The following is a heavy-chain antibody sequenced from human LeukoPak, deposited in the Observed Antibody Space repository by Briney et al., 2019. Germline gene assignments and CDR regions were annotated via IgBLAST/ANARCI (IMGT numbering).Heavy chain of an antibody. CDR1: GGSISSSSYY. CDR3: ARHPGNGDYYTAFDI. Sequence: SETLSLTCTVSGGSISSSSYYWGWIRQPPGKGLEWIGSIYYSGSTYYNPSLKSRVTISVDTSKNQFSLKLSPVTAADTAMYYCARHPGNGDYYTAFDIWGQGTTVTVSS. V-gene: IGHV4-39*01. D-gene: IGHD4-17*01. J-gene: IGHJ3*02. CDR2: IYYSGST.